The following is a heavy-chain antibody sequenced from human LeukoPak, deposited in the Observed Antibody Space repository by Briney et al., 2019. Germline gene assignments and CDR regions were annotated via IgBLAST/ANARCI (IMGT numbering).Heavy chain of an antibody. Sequence: HPGGSLRLSCAASGFTFSSYGMSWVRQAPGKGLEWVSAISGSGSSTYYAASVKGRFTISRDNSKNTLYLQMNSLKTEDTAVYYCTTSISGSSLYWGQGTLVTVSS. V-gene: IGHV3-23*01. CDR2: ISGSGSST. CDR3: TTSISGSSLY. CDR1: GFTFSSYG. D-gene: IGHD1-26*01. J-gene: IGHJ4*02.